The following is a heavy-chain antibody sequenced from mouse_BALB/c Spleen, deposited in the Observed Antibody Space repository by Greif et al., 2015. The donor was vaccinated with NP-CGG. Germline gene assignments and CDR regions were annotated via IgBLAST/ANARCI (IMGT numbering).Heavy chain of an antibody. CDR2: ISYDGSN. Sequence: EVKLMESGPGLVKPSQSLSLTCSVTGYSITSGYYWNWIRQFPGNKLEWMGYISYDGSNNYNPSLKNRISITRDTSKNQFFLKLNSVTTEDTATYYCARGGGIHFDYWGQGTTLTVSS. CDR3: ARGGGIHFDY. V-gene: IGHV3-6*02. CDR1: GYSITSGYY. J-gene: IGHJ2*01.